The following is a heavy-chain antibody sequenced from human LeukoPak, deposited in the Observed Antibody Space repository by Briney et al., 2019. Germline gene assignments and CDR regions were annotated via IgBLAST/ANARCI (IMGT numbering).Heavy chain of an antibody. CDR2: IYTSGST. CDR1: GGSIRSYY. J-gene: IGHJ4*02. Sequence: SETLSLTCTVSGGSIRSYYWSWIRQPAGKGLEWIGRIYTSGSTNYNPSLKSRVTMSVDTSKNQFSLKLSSVTAADTAVYYCASSRLNYPVDYWGQGTLVTVSS. CDR3: ASSRLNYPVDY. D-gene: IGHD1-7*01. V-gene: IGHV4-4*07.